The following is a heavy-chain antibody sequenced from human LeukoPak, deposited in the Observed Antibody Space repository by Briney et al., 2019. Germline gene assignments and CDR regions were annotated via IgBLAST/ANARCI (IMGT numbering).Heavy chain of an antibody. V-gene: IGHV1-69*13. Sequence: SVKVSCKASGGTFSSYAISWVRQAPGQGLEWMGGVIPIFGTANYAQKFQGRVTITADESTSTAYMELSSLRSEDTAVYYCARAHSPLYYDSSGYYFGIFDYWGQGTLVTVSS. CDR2: VIPIFGTA. CDR1: GGTFSSYA. D-gene: IGHD3-22*01. J-gene: IGHJ4*02. CDR3: ARAHSPLYYDSSGYYFGIFDY.